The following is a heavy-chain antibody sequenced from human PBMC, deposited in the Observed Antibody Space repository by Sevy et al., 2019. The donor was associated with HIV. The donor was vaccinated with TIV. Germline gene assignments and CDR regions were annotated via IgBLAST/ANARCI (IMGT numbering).Heavy chain of an antibody. J-gene: IGHJ4*02. D-gene: IGHD3-22*01. CDR3: AKADSSGYYYLDY. V-gene: IGHV3-30*18. CDR1: GFTFSSYG. CDR2: ISYDGSNK. Sequence: GGSLRLSCAASGFTFSSYGMHWVRQAPGKGLEWVAVISYDGSNKYDADSVKGRFTISRDNSKNTLYLQMNSLRAEDTAVYYCAKADSSGYYYLDYWGQGTLVTVSS.